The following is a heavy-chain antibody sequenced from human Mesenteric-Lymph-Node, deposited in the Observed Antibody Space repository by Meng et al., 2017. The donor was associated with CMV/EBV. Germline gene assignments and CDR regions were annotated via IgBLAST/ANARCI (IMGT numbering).Heavy chain of an antibody. CDR1: GFTFSSYW. V-gene: IGHV3-74*01. CDR2: INSDGSST. Sequence: GGSLRLSCAASGFTFSSYWMHWVRQAPGKGLVWVSRINSDGSSTSYEDSVKGRFTISRDNAKNTLYLQMNSLRAEDTAVYYCALGSTSCYRADCYGMDVWGQGTTVTVSS. D-gene: IGHD2-2*02. CDR3: ALGSTSCYRADCYGMDV. J-gene: IGHJ6*02.